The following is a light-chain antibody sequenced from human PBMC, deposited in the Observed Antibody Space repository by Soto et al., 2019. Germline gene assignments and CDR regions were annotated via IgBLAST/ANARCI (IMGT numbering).Light chain of an antibody. CDR1: SSDVGYYNY. CDR2: DVT. Sequence: QAALTQPPSASGSPGQSVTISCTGTSSDVGYYNYVSWYQQHPGKAPKVMIYDVTKRPSGVPDRFSGSKSGNTASLTVSGLQAEDEADYYCSSYAGSNSYVFGSGTKVTVL. CDR3: SSYAGSNSYV. J-gene: IGLJ1*01. V-gene: IGLV2-8*01.